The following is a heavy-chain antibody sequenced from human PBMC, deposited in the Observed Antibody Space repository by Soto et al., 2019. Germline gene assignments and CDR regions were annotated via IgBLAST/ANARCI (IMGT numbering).Heavy chain of an antibody. V-gene: IGHV3-53*02. CDR1: GFTVSSNY. J-gene: IGHJ3*02. CDR3: AREDTAMADDAFDI. CDR2: IYSGGST. Sequence: EVQLVETGGGLIQPGGSLRLSCAASGFTVSSNYMSWVRQAPGKGLEWVSVIYSGGSTYYADSVKGRFTISRDNSKNTLYLQMNSLRAEDTAVYYCAREDTAMADDAFDIWGQGTMVTVSS. D-gene: IGHD5-18*01.